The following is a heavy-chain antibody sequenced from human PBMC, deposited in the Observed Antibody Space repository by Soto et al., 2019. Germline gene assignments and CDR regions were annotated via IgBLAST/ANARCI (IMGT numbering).Heavy chain of an antibody. J-gene: IGHJ4*02. V-gene: IGHV4-38-2*01. CDR1: GYSVSNGYY. CDR2: INRSEKT. D-gene: IGHD4-17*01. CDR3: ARSGDDYGSYVDY. Sequence: SETLSLTCAVSGYSVSNGYYLGWIRQPPGKGLEWIGSINRSEKTYYNPSLKSRVTISVDTSKNQISLKLTSVTAADTAIYYCARSGDDYGSYVDYWGQGTLVTVSS.